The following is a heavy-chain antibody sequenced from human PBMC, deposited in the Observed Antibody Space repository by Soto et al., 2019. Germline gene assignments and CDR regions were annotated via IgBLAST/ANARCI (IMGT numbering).Heavy chain of an antibody. CDR1: VYIFTDYY. CDR3: ARGIAVAIHAGIDS. CDR2: IYPSGSST. D-gene: IGHD6-19*01. Sequence: GXSVKVSCKASVYIFTDYYIHWVRQAPGQGLEWMGLIYPSGSSTSYTQKFQGRVTMTRDTSTSTVHMELSSLRAEDTAVYYCARGIAVAIHAGIDSWRQGTLATVSS. V-gene: IGHV1-46*01. J-gene: IGHJ4*02.